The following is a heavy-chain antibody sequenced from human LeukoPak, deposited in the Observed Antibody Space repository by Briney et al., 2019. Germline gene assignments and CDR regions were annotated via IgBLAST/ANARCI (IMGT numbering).Heavy chain of an antibody. J-gene: IGHJ3*02. Sequence: ASVKVSCKASGHTFTSYAMHWVRQAPGQRLEWMGWINAGNGNTKYSQEFQGRVTITRDTSASTAYMELSSLRSEDMAVYYCAREYSGSYSLAFDIWGQGTMVTVSS. CDR3: AREYSGSYSLAFDI. CDR1: GHTFTSYA. D-gene: IGHD1-26*01. V-gene: IGHV1-3*03. CDR2: INAGNGNT.